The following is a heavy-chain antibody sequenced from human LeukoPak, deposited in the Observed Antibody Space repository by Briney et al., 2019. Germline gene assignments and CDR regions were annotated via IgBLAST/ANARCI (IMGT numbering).Heavy chain of an antibody. CDR1: GYTFTSYG. CDR2: VSAYNGNT. Sequence: GASVNVSCKASGYTFTSYGISWVRHPPGQGLEWMGWVSAYNGNTNYAQKLQGRVTMTTDTSTSTAYMELRSLRSDDTDVYYCARSAHARAGTSGDAFDIWGQGTMVTVSS. V-gene: IGHV1-18*01. J-gene: IGHJ3*02. CDR3: ARSAHARAGTSGDAFDI. D-gene: IGHD6-13*01.